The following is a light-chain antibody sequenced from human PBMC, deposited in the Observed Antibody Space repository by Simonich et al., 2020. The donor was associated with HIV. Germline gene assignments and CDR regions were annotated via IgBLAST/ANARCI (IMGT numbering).Light chain of an antibody. Sequence: DIQMTQSPSTLSASVGDRVTITCRASQSINGWLAWYQHKPGKAPILLMCKASTLESGVPSRFSGSGSGTEFTLTISSLQPDDFATYYCQQYSNYSWTFGQGTRVEMK. V-gene: IGKV1-5*03. J-gene: IGKJ1*01. CDR3: QQYSNYSWT. CDR2: KAS. CDR1: QSINGW.